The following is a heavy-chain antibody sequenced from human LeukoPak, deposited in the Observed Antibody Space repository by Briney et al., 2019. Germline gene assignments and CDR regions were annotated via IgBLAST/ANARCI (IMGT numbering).Heavy chain of an antibody. CDR3: ARHAGPYNLNYGFFDY. CDR1: GGSISSYY. CDR2: IYTTGST. J-gene: IGHJ4*02. D-gene: IGHD1-7*01. V-gene: IGHV4-4*09. Sequence: PSETLSLTCTVSGGSISSYYWSWIRQPPGKGLEWIGYIYTTGSTNYNPSLKSRVTISVDTSKNQFSLKLSSVTAPDTAVYYCARHAGPYNLNYGFFDYWGQGTLVTVSS.